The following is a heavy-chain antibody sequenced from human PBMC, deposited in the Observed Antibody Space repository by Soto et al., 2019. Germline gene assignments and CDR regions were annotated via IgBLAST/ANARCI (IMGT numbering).Heavy chain of an antibody. CDR2: IYDSGST. Sequence: SETLSLTXTVSGGSISSYCWSWVRQPPGKGLEWIGYIYDSGSTKYNPSLKSRVTISVDTSKNQFSLKVSSVTAADTAVYYCARGDSDLDYWGQGTLVTVSS. CDR3: ARGDSDLDY. V-gene: IGHV4-59*01. CDR1: GGSISSYC. J-gene: IGHJ4*02. D-gene: IGHD5-18*01.